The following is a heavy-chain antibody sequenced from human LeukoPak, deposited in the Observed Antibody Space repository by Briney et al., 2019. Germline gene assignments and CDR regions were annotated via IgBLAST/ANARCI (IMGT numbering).Heavy chain of an antibody. CDR2: INPNSGGT. D-gene: IGHD3-22*01. J-gene: IGHJ3*02. Sequence: ASVKVSCKASGYTFTGYYIHWVRQAPGQGLEWMGWINPNSGGTNYAQKFQGRVTMTRDTSISTVYMELSRLRSDDTAVHYCARLTRFYDSRGYYDTFDIWGQGTMVTVSS. CDR3: ARLTRFYDSRGYYDTFDI. CDR1: GYTFTGYY. V-gene: IGHV1-2*02.